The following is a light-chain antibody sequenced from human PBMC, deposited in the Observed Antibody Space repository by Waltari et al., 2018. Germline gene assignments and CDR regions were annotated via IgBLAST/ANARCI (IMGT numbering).Light chain of an antibody. CDR1: SGDVGGYYH. CDR3: SSYAGSDTYIL. Sequence: QSALTQPRSVSGSPGQSVTISCTGTSGDVGGYYHVSWYQQYPGKAPKLLIYSVTRRPSGVPDRFSGSRSGNTASLTISGLQPEDEADYYCSSYAGSDTYILFGGGTKLTVL. V-gene: IGLV2-11*01. CDR2: SVT. J-gene: IGLJ2*01.